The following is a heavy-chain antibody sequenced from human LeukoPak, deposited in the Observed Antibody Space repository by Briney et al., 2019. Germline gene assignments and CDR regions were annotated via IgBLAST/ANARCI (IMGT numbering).Heavy chain of an antibody. V-gene: IGHV3-15*07. CDR2: IKSKTDGGTT. CDR1: GFTFSNAW. J-gene: IGHJ6*02. CDR3: TTVLLHYYYYGMDV. Sequence: GGSLRLSCAASGFTFSNAWMNWVRQAPGKGLEWVGRIKSKTDGGTTDYAAPVKGRFTISRDDPKNTLYLQMNSLKTEDTAVYYCTTVLLHYYYYGMDVWGQGTTVTVSS. D-gene: IGHD2/OR15-2a*01.